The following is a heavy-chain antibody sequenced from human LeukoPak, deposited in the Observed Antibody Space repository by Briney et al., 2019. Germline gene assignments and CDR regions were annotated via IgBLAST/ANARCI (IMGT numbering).Heavy chain of an antibody. CDR3: ATGVKYYGSGSLAY. CDR1: GYTLTELS. Sequence: ASVKVSCKVSGYTLTELSMHWVRQAPGKGLEWKGGFDPEDGETIYAQKFQGRVTMTEDTSTDTAYMELSSLRSEDTVVYYCATGVKYYGSGSLAYWGQGTLVTVSS. V-gene: IGHV1-24*01. CDR2: FDPEDGET. D-gene: IGHD3-10*01. J-gene: IGHJ4*02.